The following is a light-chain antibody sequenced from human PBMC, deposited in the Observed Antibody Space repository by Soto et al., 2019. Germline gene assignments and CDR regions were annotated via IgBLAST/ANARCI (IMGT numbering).Light chain of an antibody. CDR3: MQALQTPWT. J-gene: IGKJ1*01. V-gene: IGKV2-28*01. Sequence: DIVMTQSPLSLPVTPGEPASISCRSSESLLHSNGYNYLDWYLQKRGQSPQLLIFLGSNRASGVPDRFSGSGSGTDFTLKISRVEAEDVGVYYCMQALQTPWTLGQGTKVDIK. CDR2: LGS. CDR1: ESLLHSNGYNY.